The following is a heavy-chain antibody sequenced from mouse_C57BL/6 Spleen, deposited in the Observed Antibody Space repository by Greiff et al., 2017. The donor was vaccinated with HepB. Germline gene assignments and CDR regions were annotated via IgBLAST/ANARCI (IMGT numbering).Heavy chain of an antibody. Sequence: EVKLQQSGPELVKPGASVKIPCKASGYTFTDYNMDWVKQSHGKSLEWIGDINPNNGGTIYNQKFKGKATLTVDKSSSTAYMELRSLTSEDTAVYYCARSPPITTVVAHWYFDVWGTGTTVTVSS. J-gene: IGHJ1*03. CDR2: INPNNGGT. CDR3: ARSPPITTVVAHWYFDV. CDR1: GYTFTDYN. V-gene: IGHV1-18*01. D-gene: IGHD1-1*01.